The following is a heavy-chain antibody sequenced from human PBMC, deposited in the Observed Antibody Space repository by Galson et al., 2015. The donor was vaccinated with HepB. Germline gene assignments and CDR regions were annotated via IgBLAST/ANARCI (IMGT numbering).Heavy chain of an antibody. V-gene: IGHV5-51*03. Sequence: QSGAEVKKPGESLKISCKGSGYRFTSHWIGWVRQMPGRGLEWMGIIYPGDSDISNSPSFQGRVAVSADKSITTAYLQWSSLKASDTAMYYCARRMIFGDAFDIWGQGTMVTVSS. D-gene: IGHD3/OR15-3a*01. CDR1: GYRFTSHW. CDR2: IYPGDSDI. J-gene: IGHJ3*02. CDR3: ARRMIFGDAFDI.